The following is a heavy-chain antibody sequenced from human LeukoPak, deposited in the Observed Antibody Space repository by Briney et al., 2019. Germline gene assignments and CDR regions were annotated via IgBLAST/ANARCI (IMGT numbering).Heavy chain of an antibody. D-gene: IGHD3-3*01. CDR2: IYYSGST. J-gene: IGHJ4*02. Sequence: KPSETLSLTCAVYGGSFSGYYWSWIRQPPGKGLEWIGYIYYSGSTNYNPSLKSRVTISVDTSKNQFSLKLSSVTAADSAVYYCARQRFSEWYFDYWGQGTLVTVSS. CDR3: ARQRFSEWYFDY. CDR1: GGSFSGYY. V-gene: IGHV4-59*08.